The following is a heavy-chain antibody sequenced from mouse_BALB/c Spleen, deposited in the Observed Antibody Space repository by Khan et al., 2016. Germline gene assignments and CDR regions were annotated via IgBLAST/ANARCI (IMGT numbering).Heavy chain of an antibody. CDR2: IWPGGRT. J-gene: IGHJ4*01. V-gene: IGHV2-9*02. Sequence: QVQLKESGPGLVAPSQSLSITCTVSGFSLTTYGVHWIRQPPGKGLEWLGIIWPGGRTNYNSALMSRLSINKDNSKSQVFLKMNSLRTDDTAMYYCARNLEDAMDYWGQGTSVTVSS. CDR1: GFSLTTYG. CDR3: ARNLEDAMDY.